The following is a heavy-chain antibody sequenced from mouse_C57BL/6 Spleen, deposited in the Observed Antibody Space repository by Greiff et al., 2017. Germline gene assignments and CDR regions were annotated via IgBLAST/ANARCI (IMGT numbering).Heavy chain of an antibody. CDR2: IDPSDSDT. D-gene: IGHD1-1*02. Sequence: QVQLQQPGAELVRPGSSVKLSCKASGYTFTSYWMHWVKQRPIQGLEWIGNIDPSDSDTHYNQKFKDKATLTVDKSSSTAYMQLSSLTSEDSAVYYWASGGWFDVWGPGTTVTVSS. J-gene: IGHJ1*01. V-gene: IGHV1-52*01. CDR3: ASGGWFDV. CDR1: GYTFTSYW.